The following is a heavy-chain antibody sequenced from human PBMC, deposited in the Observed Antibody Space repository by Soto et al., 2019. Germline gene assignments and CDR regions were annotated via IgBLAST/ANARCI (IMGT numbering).Heavy chain of an antibody. Sequence: PGESLKLSCKGSGYSFTSYWISWVRQMPGKGLEWMGRIDPSDSYTNYSPSFQGHVTISADKSISTAYLQWSSLKASDTAMYYCASTLSYYYGMDVWGQGTTVTV. CDR2: IDPSDSYT. CDR3: ASTLSYYYGMDV. CDR1: GYSFTSYW. V-gene: IGHV5-10-1*01. J-gene: IGHJ6*02.